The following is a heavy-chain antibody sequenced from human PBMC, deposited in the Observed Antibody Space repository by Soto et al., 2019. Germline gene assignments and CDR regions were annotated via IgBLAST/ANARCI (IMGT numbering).Heavy chain of an antibody. J-gene: IGHJ4*02. CDR3: ARLDGPGYPPDY. V-gene: IGHV4-59*08. CDR2: IYYTGST. Sequence: PSETLSLTCTVFGYSISNYYWSWLRQPPGKGLEWIGYIYYTGSTDYNPSLKSRVTISVDTSRNQFSLKLSSVTAADTAVYYCARLDGPGYPPDYWGQGTLVTVSS. CDR1: GYSISNYY. D-gene: IGHD2-15*01.